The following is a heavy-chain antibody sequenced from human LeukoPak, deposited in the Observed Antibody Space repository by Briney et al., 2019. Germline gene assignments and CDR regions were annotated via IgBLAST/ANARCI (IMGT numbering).Heavy chain of an antibody. CDR2: IRSSDSTI. Sequence: GGSLRLLCAVSGFTFSIFQMQCVRPARGGGGVWGSYIRSSDSTIYYADSVKGRFTITRDNAKNSLYLQMNSLRAEDTAVYYCARDSSGYFHWFDPWGQGTLVTVSS. CDR1: GFTFSIFQ. D-gene: IGHD3-22*01. CDR3: ARDSSGYFHWFDP. V-gene: IGHV3-48*03. J-gene: IGHJ5*02.